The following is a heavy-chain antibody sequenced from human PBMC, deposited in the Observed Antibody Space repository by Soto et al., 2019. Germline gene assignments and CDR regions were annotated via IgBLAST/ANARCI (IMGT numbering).Heavy chain of an antibody. CDR1: GFTFSDYG. Sequence: GGSLRLSCAASGFTFSDYGMHWVRQAPGKGLEWVAVISYDGSNKYYADSVKGRFTISRDDSKNTLYLQMNSLRTEDTALYYCAKDSPVADYWGQGTLATVSS. CDR2: ISYDGSNK. J-gene: IGHJ4*02. D-gene: IGHD6-19*01. CDR3: AKDSPVADY. V-gene: IGHV3-30*18.